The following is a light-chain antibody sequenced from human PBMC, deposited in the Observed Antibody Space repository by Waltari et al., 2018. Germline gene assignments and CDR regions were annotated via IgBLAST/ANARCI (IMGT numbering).Light chain of an antibody. CDR3: QQRSSWPSIT. V-gene: IGKV3-11*01. CDR1: QSVSSY. J-gene: IGKJ5*01. Sequence: QFPATLSLSPGERATLSCRASQSVSSYLAWYQQKPGQAPRLLIYDASNRATGIPARFSGSGSGTDFTLTISSLEPEDFAVYYCQQRSSWPSITFGQGTRLEIK. CDR2: DAS.